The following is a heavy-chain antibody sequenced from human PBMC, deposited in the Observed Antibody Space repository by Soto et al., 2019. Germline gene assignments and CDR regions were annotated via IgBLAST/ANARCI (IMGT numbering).Heavy chain of an antibody. J-gene: IGHJ6*02. CDR2: IYYSGST. CDR3: ARDTGTPRTDYYYYYGMDV. CDR1: GGSISSGDYY. D-gene: IGHD2-21*02. V-gene: IGHV4-30-4*01. Sequence: SETLSLTCTVSGGSISSGDYYWSWTRPPPGKGREWIGYIYYSGSTYYNPSLKSRVTISVDTSKNQFSLKLSSVTAADTAVYYCARDTGTPRTDYYYYYGMDVWGQGTTVTVSS.